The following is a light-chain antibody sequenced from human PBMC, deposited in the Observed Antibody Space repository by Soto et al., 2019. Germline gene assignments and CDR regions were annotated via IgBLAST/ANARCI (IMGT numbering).Light chain of an antibody. CDR3: SSYAGSNIL. V-gene: IGLV2-8*01. CDR2: EVN. Sequence: QSVLTQPPSASGSPGQSVTISCTGTSSDVGRYNYVSWYQQHPGKAPKLMIYEVNKRPSGVPDRFSASKSGNTASLTVSGLQAEDEADYYCSSYAGSNILFGTGTKVTVL. J-gene: IGLJ1*01. CDR1: SSDVGRYNY.